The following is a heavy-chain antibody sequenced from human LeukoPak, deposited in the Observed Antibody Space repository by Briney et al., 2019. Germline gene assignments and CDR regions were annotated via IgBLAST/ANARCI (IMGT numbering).Heavy chain of an antibody. J-gene: IGHJ3*02. CDR1: AFTFTDYY. CDR3: ARTKGTSYYDNSGYGAFDI. V-gene: IGHV1-2*02. Sequence: GSVKVSCKASAFTFTDYYMHWVRQAPGQGLEWMGYINCNSGGTNYAQKFQGRVTMTRDTSISTAYMELSWLRSDDTAVFYCARTKGTSYYDNSGYGAFDIWGQGTMVTVSS. CDR2: INCNSGGT. D-gene: IGHD3-22*01.